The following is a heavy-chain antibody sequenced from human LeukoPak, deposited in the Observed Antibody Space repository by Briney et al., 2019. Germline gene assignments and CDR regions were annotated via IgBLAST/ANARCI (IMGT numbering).Heavy chain of an antibody. V-gene: IGHV1-18*04. Sequence: ASVKVSCKASGYTFTSYYMHWVRQAPGQGLEWMGWISAYNGNTNYAQKLQGRVTMPTDTSTSTAYMELRSLRSDDTAVYYCARARGSGSYSVLDYWGQGTLVTVSS. J-gene: IGHJ4*02. CDR3: ARARGSGSYSVLDY. D-gene: IGHD3-10*01. CDR2: ISAYNGNT. CDR1: GYTFTSYY.